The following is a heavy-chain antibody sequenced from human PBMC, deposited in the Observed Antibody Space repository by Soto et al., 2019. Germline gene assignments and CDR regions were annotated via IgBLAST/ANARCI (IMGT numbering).Heavy chain of an antibody. V-gene: IGHV3-15*01. Sequence: LRLSCAASGFTFSNAWMSWGRQAPGKGLEWVGRIKSKTDGGTTDYAAPVKGRFTISRDDSKNTLYLQMNSLKTEDTAVYYCTTARITIFGVVTNPPYFDYWGQGTLVTVSS. D-gene: IGHD3-3*01. CDR2: IKSKTDGGTT. CDR1: GFTFSNAW. CDR3: TTARITIFGVVTNPPYFDY. J-gene: IGHJ4*02.